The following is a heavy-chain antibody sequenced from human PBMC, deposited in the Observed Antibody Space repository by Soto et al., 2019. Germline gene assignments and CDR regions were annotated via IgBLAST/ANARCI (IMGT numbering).Heavy chain of an antibody. CDR3: AKDVGSYYYDSSAYHYDY. J-gene: IGHJ4*02. V-gene: IGHV3-9*01. CDR2: ISWNSGTI. Sequence: GGSLRLSCVASGFIFEDYAMNWVRQGPGKGLEWVSGISWNSGTIGYADAVKGRFTISRDNAKNSLHLQMNSLRAEDTALYYCAKDVGSYYYDSSAYHYDYWGRGTQVTVSS. CDR1: GFIFEDYA. D-gene: IGHD3-22*01.